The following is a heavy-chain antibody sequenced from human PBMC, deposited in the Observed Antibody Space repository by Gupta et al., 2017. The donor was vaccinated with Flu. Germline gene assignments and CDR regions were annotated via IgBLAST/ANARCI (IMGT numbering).Heavy chain of an antibody. CDR1: GFTFSSYA. CDR3: AKDRPDYGDYEFQFDY. CDR2: ISGSGGST. Sequence: EVQLLESGGGLVQPGGSLRLSCAASGFTFSSYAMSWVRQAPGKGLEWVSAISGSGGSTYYADSVKGRFTISRYNSKNTLYLQMNSLRAEDTAVYYCAKDRPDYGDYEFQFDYWGQGTQVTVSS. J-gene: IGHJ4*02. D-gene: IGHD4-17*01. V-gene: IGHV3-23*01.